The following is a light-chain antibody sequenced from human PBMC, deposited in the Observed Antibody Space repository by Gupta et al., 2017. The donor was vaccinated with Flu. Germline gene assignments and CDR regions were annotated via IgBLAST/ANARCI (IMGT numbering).Light chain of an antibody. CDR2: EVS. J-gene: IGLJ2*01. CDR3: SSYTGSSTV. CDR1: SSDVGAYNY. V-gene: IGLV2-14*01. Sequence: QSALTQPASVSGSPGQSITISCTGTSSDVGAYNYVSWYQHPPGKAPKLMIYEVSNRPSGVSNRFSGSKSGNTASLTIAGLQAEDEANYYCSSYTGSSTVFGGGTRVTVL.